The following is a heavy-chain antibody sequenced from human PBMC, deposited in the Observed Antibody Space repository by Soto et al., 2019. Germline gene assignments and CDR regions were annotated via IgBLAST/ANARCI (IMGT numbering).Heavy chain of an antibody. Sequence: EVQLVESGGGLVQPGGSLRLSCAVSGFTFSDHQMDWVRQAPGKGREWVGRSRDKGEAYSTVYAASVEGRFTISRDDSRNSLYLQMNSLKTEDTAVYYCAAIRLGMDVWGKGTTVTVSS. CDR2: SRDKGEAYST. V-gene: IGHV3-72*01. J-gene: IGHJ6*04. CDR1: GFTFSDHQ. CDR3: AAIRLGMDV.